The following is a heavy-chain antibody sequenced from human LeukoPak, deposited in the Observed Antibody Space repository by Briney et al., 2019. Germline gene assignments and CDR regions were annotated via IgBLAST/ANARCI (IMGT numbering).Heavy chain of an antibody. CDR2: AYYTGST. CDR1: XGSIXSXX. D-gene: IGHD1-1*01. CDR3: ARETRNDAYDY. V-gene: IGHV4-59*01. Sequence: SETLSLTCTVSXGSIXSXXXXXXXXXXGXXXXWIGYAYYTGSTNYNTSLKSRVNISVDTSKNQFSLKLSSVTAADTAVYYCARETRNDAYDYWGQGTLVTVSS. J-gene: IGHJ4*02.